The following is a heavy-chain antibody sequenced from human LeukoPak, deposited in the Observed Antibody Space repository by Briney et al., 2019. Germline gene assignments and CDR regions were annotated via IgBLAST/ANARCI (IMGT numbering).Heavy chain of an antibody. CDR2: ISAYNGNT. CDR1: GYSFTSYG. D-gene: IGHD6-19*01. J-gene: IGHJ4*02. CDR3: ARAGSGWYGVFFDY. Sequence: GASVKVSCKASGYSFTSYGISWVRQAPGQGLERMGWISAYNGNTNYAQKLQGRVTMTTDTSTSTAYMELRSLRSDDTAVYYCARAGSGWYGVFFDYWGQGALVTVSS. V-gene: IGHV1-18*01.